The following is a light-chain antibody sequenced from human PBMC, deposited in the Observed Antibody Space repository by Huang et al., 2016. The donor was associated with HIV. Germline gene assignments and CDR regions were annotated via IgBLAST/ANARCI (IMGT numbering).Light chain of an antibody. V-gene: IGKV1-NL1*01. CDR2: AAS. CDR3: QQYYSTPPIT. CDR1: QGISNS. J-gene: IGKJ5*01. Sequence: DIQMTQSPSSLSASVGDRVTITCRASQGISNSLAWYQQKPGKAPKLLIYAASRLKSVVPSRVSGSGSGTDYTLTISSLQPEDFATYYCQQYYSTPPITFGQGTRLEIK.